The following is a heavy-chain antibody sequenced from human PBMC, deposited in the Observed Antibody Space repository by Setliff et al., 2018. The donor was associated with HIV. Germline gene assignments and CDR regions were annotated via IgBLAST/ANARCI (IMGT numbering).Heavy chain of an antibody. Sequence: SETLSLTCTVSGGSISSTNYFWGWIRQPPGKGLEWIGTIYYHGSTYYNPSLKSRVTISIDTSKNQFSLQLTSVTAADTAVYYCARQERYCTSADCYRYFNYWGQGTLVTVSS. CDR2: IYYHGST. V-gene: IGHV4-39*01. D-gene: IGHD2-2*02. CDR1: GGSISSTNYF. J-gene: IGHJ4*02. CDR3: ARQERYCTSADCYRYFNY.